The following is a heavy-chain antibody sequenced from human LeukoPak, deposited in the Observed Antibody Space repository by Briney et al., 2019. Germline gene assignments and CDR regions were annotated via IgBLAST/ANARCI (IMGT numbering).Heavy chain of an antibody. Sequence: SVKVSCKASGGTFSSYAISWVRQAPGQGLEWMGGIIPIFGTANYAQKFQGRVTITADESTSTAYMELSSLRSEDTAVYYCARTGTGGDYYYGMDVWGKGTTVTISS. CDR3: ARTGTGGDYYYGMDV. D-gene: IGHD3-10*01. V-gene: IGHV1-69*13. CDR2: IIPIFGTA. CDR1: GGTFSSYA. J-gene: IGHJ6*04.